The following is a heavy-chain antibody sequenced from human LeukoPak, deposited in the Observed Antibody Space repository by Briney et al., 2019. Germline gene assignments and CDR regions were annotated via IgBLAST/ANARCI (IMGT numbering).Heavy chain of an antibody. CDR2: INPNSGGT. V-gene: IGHV1-2*02. J-gene: IGHJ6*02. CDR3: AREKLGGPDYYYGMDV. Sequence: ASVNVSCKASGYTFTGYYMHWVRQAPGQGLEWMGWINPNSGGTNYAQKFQGRVTMTRDTSIITAYMELSRLRSDDTAVYYCAREKLGGPDYYYGMDVWGQGTTVTVSS. D-gene: IGHD6-6*01. CDR1: GYTFTGYY.